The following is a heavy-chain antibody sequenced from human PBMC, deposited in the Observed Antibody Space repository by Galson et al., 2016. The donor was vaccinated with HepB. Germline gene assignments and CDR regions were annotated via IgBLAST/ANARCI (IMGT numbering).Heavy chain of an antibody. V-gene: IGHV3-48*02. CDR2: ISSGSSII. D-gene: IGHD3-3*01. CDR1: GFTFSSYS. J-gene: IGHJ6*02. Sequence: SLRLSCAASGFTFSSYSMNWVRQAPGKGLEWVSYISSGSSIIYYADSVKGRFTISRDNAKNSLYLQLNSLRDGDTAVYYCAREWDFWSDYSGFRYYYFGMDVWGQGTTVTVSS. CDR3: AREWDFWSDYSGFRYYYFGMDV.